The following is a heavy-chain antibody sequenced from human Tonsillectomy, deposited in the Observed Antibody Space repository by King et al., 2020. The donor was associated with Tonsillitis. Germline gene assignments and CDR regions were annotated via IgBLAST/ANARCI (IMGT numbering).Heavy chain of an antibody. CDR1: GYTFTGYY. V-gene: IGHV1-2*02. D-gene: IGHD6-19*01. Sequence: VQLVESGAEVKKPGASVKVSCKASGYTFTGYYMHWVRQAPGQGLEWMGWINPNSGGINYAQKFQGRVTMTRDTSISTAYMELSRLRSDDTAVYYCARLGQWLDITPGAGYWGQGTLVTVSS. J-gene: IGHJ4*02. CDR3: ARLGQWLDITPGAGY. CDR2: INPNSGGI.